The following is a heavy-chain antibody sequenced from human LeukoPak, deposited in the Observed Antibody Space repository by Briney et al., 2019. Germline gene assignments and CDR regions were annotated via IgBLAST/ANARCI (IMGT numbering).Heavy chain of an antibody. CDR1: GYSISSGYY. V-gene: IGHV4-38-2*02. CDR2: IYHSGST. J-gene: IGHJ4*02. CDR3: ASTDFWSGQRGY. Sequence: SETLSLTCTVSGYSISSGYYWGWIRQPPGKGLEWIGGIYHSGSTYYNPSLKSRVTISVDTSKNQFSLKLSSVTAADTAVYYCASTDFWSGQRGYWGQGTLVTVSS. D-gene: IGHD3-3*01.